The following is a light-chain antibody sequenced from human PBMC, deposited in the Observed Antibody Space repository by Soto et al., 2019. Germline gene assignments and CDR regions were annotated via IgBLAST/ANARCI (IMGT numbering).Light chain of an antibody. V-gene: IGKV3-15*01. J-gene: IGKJ1*01. CDR2: GAS. Sequence: EIVMTQSPATLSVSPGERATLSCRASQSISSKLAWYQQKPGQAPRLLIYGASIRVTGIPARFSGSGSGTEFTLTISSLQSEDFAVYHCQQYDNWPPWTFGQGTKVDIK. CDR1: QSISSK. CDR3: QQYDNWPPWT.